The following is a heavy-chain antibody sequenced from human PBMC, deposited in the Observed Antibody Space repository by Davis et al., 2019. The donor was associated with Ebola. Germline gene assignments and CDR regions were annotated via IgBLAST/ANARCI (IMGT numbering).Heavy chain of an antibody. CDR3: AREMGAYSGYNLFTYYYGMDV. Sequence: GESLKISCAASGFTFSSYEMSWVRQAPGKGLEWVSVIYSGGSTYYADSVKGRFTISRDNSKNTLYLQMNSLRAEDTAVYYCAREMGAYSGYNLFTYYYGMDVWGQGTTVTVSS. V-gene: IGHV3-66*01. J-gene: IGHJ6*02. CDR1: GFTFSSYE. D-gene: IGHD5-12*01. CDR2: IYSGGST.